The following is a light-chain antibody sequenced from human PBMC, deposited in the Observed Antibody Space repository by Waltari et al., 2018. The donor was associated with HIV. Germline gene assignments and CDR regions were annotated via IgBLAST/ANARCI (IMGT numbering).Light chain of an antibody. CDR1: SSNIGSNT. J-gene: IGLJ3*02. V-gene: IGLV1-44*01. CDR2: HNN. Sequence: QSVVTQPPSASGTPGQRVTISCSGSSSNIGSNTINWFQQLPGTAPKLLLYHNNLRPSGVPDIFSGSKSVTSASLAISGLQSDDEADFYCAAWDDSLNAWVFGGGTKLTVL. CDR3: AAWDDSLNAWV.